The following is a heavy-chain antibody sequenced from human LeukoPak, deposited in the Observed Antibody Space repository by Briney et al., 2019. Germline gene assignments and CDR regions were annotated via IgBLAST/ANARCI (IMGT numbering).Heavy chain of an antibody. CDR3: ARDPSTIAVAGLDY. CDR1: GFTFSSYG. Sequence: GGSLRLSCAASGFTFSSYGMHWVRQAPGKGPEWVAVIWYDGSNKYYADSVKGRFTISRDNSKNTLYLQMYSLRAEDTAVYYCARDPSTIAVAGLDYWGQGTLVTVSS. V-gene: IGHV3-33*01. D-gene: IGHD6-19*01. CDR2: IWYDGSNK. J-gene: IGHJ4*02.